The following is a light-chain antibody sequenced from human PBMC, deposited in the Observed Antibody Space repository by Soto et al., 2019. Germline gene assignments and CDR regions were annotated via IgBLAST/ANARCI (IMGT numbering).Light chain of an antibody. CDR3: QKCDYLPI. Sequence: DIQMTQSPSSLSASVGDRVTITCQASHDITSYLNWYQHKPGKAPKLLIYDASILEAGVPSRFSVSVSGTELTFTIRSRQPEDVATYYCQKCDYLPIFGPGTTVDFK. CDR2: DAS. CDR1: HDITSY. V-gene: IGKV1-33*01. J-gene: IGKJ3*01.